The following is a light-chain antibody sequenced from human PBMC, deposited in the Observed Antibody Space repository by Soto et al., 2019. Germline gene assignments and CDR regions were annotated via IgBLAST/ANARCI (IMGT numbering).Light chain of an antibody. CDR3: QQYNSYSWP. CDR2: DAS. CDR1: QSISSW. Sequence: DIQVTQSPSTLSASVGDRVTITCRASQSISSWLAWYQQKPGKAPKLLIYDASSLESGVPSRFSGSGSGTEFTLTISSLQPDDFATYYCQQYNSYSWPFGQRANVAIK. J-gene: IGKJ1*01. V-gene: IGKV1-5*01.